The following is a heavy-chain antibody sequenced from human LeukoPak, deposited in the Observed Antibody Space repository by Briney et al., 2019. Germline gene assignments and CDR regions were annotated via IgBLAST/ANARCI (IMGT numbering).Heavy chain of an antibody. V-gene: IGHV1-2*02. J-gene: IGHJ4*02. D-gene: IGHD2-2*01. CDR1: GYTFTGYY. Sequence: ASVKVSCKASGYTFTGYYMHWVRQAPGQGLEWMGWINPNSGGTNYAQKFQGRVTMTRDTSISTAYMELSRLRSYDTAVYYCARQLEGVPAALFDYWGQGTLVTVSS. CDR3: ARQLEGVPAALFDY. CDR2: INPNSGGT.